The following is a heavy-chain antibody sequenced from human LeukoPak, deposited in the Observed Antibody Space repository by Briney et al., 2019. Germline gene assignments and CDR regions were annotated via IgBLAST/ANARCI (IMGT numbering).Heavy chain of an antibody. J-gene: IGHJ4*02. CDR1: GGSFSGYY. V-gene: IGHV4-34*01. Sequence: SETLSLTCAVYGGSFSGYYWSWIRQPPGKGLEWIGEINHSGSTNYNPSLKSRVTISVDTSKNQFSLKLSSVTAADTAVYYCARGRYSYGDYWGQGTLVTVSS. D-gene: IGHD5-18*01. CDR3: ARGRYSYGDY. CDR2: INHSGST.